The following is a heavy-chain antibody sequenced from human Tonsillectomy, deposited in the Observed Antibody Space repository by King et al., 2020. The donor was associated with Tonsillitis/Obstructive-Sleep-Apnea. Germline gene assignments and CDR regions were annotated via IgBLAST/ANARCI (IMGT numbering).Heavy chain of an antibody. CDR3: ARDDKDDRYFDY. CDR2: INPSSGST. CDR1: GYTFTRYY. V-gene: IGHV1-46*01. Sequence: VQLVESGAEVKQPGASVKVSCKAYGYTFTRYYIHWVRQAPGQGLEWMGIINPSSGSTTYAQKFQGRLTMTSDTSTSTGHMESSSLRSEDTAVYYCARDDKDDRYFDYWGQGTLVTVSS. D-gene: IGHD2-15*01. J-gene: IGHJ4*02.